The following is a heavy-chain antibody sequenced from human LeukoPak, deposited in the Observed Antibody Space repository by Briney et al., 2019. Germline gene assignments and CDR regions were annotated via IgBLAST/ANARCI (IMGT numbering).Heavy chain of an antibody. V-gene: IGHV3-23*01. Sequence: GGSLRLSCAASGFTFSYYAMIWVRQAPGRGLEGVSAITGGGGTFYGDSAKGRFTISRDNSKNTLYLQMNFLRADDTAVYYCAKDPNGDYIGAFDFWGQGIMVTVSS. J-gene: IGHJ3*01. CDR2: ITGGGGT. D-gene: IGHD4-17*01. CDR3: AKDPNGDYIGAFDF. CDR1: GFTFSYYA.